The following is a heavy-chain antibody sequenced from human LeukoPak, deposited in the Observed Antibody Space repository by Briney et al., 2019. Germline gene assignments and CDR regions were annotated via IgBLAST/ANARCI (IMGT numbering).Heavy chain of an antibody. CDR1: GGSFSGYY. J-gene: IGHJ4*02. V-gene: IGHV4-34*01. D-gene: IGHD4-17*01. Sequence: SETLSLNCAVYGGSFSGYYWSWIRQPPGKGLEWSGEINHSGSTNYNPSLKSRVTISVDTSKNQFSLKLSSVTAADTAVYYCAREAGAYGDYVGLYYFEYWGQGTLVTVSS. CDR3: AREAGAYGDYVGLYYFEY. CDR2: INHSGST.